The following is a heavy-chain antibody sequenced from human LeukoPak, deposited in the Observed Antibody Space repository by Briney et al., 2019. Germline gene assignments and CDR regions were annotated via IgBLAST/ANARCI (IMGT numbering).Heavy chain of an antibody. CDR3: ARHRPRGCQTADDFDV. CDR1: GSPISRHY. J-gene: IGHJ3*01. V-gene: IGHV4-59*08. CDR2: IYGSGST. Sequence: PSETLSLTRTVSGSPISRHYRSLIRQTPGKGLEWVGYIYGSGSTHYSPSLESLVHISVDTSKNLFSLRLSSVTGADTVVYYCARHRPRGCQTADDFDVWGQGTRVTVSS.